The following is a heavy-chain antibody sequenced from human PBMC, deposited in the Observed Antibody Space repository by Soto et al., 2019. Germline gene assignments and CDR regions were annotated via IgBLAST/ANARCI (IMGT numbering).Heavy chain of an antibody. Sequence: QLQLQESGPGLVKPSETLSLTCSVSDDSINSDKYYWGWIRQPPGKGLEWIGSIYYRGNAYYNPSLQTRVTISLGKSRSQLSLKLNSVTAADSAVYFCARLEGLATISYYFDFWGPGALVTVSS. J-gene: IGHJ4*02. CDR1: DDSINSDKYY. V-gene: IGHV4-39*01. D-gene: IGHD3-9*01. CDR3: ARLEGLATISYYFDF. CDR2: IYYRGNA.